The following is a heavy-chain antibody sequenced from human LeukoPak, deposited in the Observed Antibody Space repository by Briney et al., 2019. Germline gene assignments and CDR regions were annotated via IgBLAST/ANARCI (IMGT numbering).Heavy chain of an antibody. CDR3: ARVWSYCYGSGNNWFDP. CDR1: GFTFSSYS. Sequence: GGSLRLPCAASGFTFSSYSMNWVRQALGKGLEWVSSISSSSSYIYYADSVKGRFTISRDHAKNSLYLQMNSLRAEDTAVYYCARVWSYCYGSGNNWFDPWGQGTLVTVSS. V-gene: IGHV3-21*01. D-gene: IGHD3-10*01. J-gene: IGHJ5*02. CDR2: ISSSSSYI.